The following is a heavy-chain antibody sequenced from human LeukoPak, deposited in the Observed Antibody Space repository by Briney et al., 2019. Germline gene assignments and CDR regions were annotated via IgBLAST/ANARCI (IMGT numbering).Heavy chain of an antibody. J-gene: IGHJ4*02. CDR3: ATHSYYYGSGSYPHYLDY. Sequence: PWGALRFSCAASGFSFEDNGMSWVRQAPGKGLEWVSGINWNGETTGYVDSVKGRFTISRDNAKNSLYLQMNSLRAEDTALYYCATHSYYYGSGSYPHYLDYWGQGTLVTVSS. CDR2: INWNGETT. CDR1: GFSFEDNG. D-gene: IGHD3-10*01. V-gene: IGHV3-20*04.